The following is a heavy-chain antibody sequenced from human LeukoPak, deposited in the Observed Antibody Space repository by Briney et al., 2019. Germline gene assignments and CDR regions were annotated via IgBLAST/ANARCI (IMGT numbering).Heavy chain of an antibody. D-gene: IGHD3-22*01. CDR1: GGSISSSSYY. V-gene: IGHV4-39*07. CDR2: IYYGGST. CDR3: ARGGSSGYYYYYYYMDV. Sequence: SETLSLTCTVSGGSISSSSYYWDWIRQPPGKGLEWIGNIYYGGSTYYNPSLKSRVTISIDTSKNQFSLKLSSVTAADTAVYYCARGGSSGYYYYYYYMDVWGKGTTVTVSS. J-gene: IGHJ6*03.